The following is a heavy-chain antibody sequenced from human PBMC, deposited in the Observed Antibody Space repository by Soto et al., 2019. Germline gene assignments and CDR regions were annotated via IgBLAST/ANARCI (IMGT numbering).Heavy chain of an antibody. J-gene: IGHJ4*02. CDR2: INPNSGGT. CDR3: ARDRAGGGYDCAY. CDR1: GYTFTGYY. Sequence: GASVKVSCKASGYTFTGYYMHWVRQAPGQGLEWMGWINPNSGGTNYAQKFQGRVTMTRDTSISTAYMELSRLRSDDTAVYYCARDRAGGGYDCAYWGQGTLVTVS. V-gene: IGHV1-2*02. D-gene: IGHD5-12*01.